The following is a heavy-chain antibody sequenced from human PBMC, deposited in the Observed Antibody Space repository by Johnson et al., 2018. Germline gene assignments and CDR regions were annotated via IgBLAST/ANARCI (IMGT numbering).Heavy chain of an antibody. J-gene: IGHJ6*03. CDR1: GYTFTSYD. CDR2: MNPNSGNT. CDR3: ARANYRDVGGYWYYYYYMDV. D-gene: IGHD2-15*01. V-gene: IGHV1-8*01. Sequence: QVQLVQSGAEVKKPGASVKVSCKASGYTFTSYDINWVRQATGQGLEWMGWMNPNSGNTGYAQKFQGRVTMTRNTSISTAYMELRSLRSEDTAVYYCARANYRDVGGYWYYYYYMDVWGKGTTVTVSS.